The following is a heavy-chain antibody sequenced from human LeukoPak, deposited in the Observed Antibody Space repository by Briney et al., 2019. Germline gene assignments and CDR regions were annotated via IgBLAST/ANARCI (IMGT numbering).Heavy chain of an antibody. CDR1: GYSFTSYW. V-gene: IGHV5-51*01. D-gene: IGHD2-2*01. Sequence: PGESLRISCKGSGYSFTSYWISWVRQMPGKGLEWMGIIYPGDSDTRYSPSFQGQVTISADKSISTAYLQWSSLKASDTAMYYCARQTYCSSTSCQGWFDPWGQGTLVTVSS. CDR3: ARQTYCSSTSCQGWFDP. J-gene: IGHJ5*02. CDR2: IYPGDSDT.